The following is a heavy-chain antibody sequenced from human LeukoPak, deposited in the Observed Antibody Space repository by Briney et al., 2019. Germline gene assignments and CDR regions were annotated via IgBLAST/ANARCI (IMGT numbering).Heavy chain of an antibody. D-gene: IGHD6-6*01. CDR2: MKQDGSET. CDR3: ARQSSSEAFEI. J-gene: IGHJ3*02. Sequence: PGRSLRLSCEASGFTFSTYWMSWLRQAPGKGLEWVASMKQDGSETHYVDSVKGRFTVSRDNGRSSLFLQMNSLRAEDTAVYFCARQSSSEAFEIWGQGTMVTVSS. CDR1: GFTFSTYW. V-gene: IGHV3-7*05.